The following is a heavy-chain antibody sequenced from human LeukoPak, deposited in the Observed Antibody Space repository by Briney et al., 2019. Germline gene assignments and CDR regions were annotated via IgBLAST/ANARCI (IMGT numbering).Heavy chain of an antibody. J-gene: IGHJ5*02. V-gene: IGHV5-51*01. Sequence: GESLKISCKGSGYSFTSYWIGWVRQMPGKGLEWMGIIYPGDSDTRYSPPFQGQVTISADKSISTAYLQWSSLKASDTAMYYCARGGYCSGGSCYLTHWFDPWGQGTLVTVSS. D-gene: IGHD2-15*01. CDR2: IYPGDSDT. CDR3: ARGGYCSGGSCYLTHWFDP. CDR1: GYSFTSYW.